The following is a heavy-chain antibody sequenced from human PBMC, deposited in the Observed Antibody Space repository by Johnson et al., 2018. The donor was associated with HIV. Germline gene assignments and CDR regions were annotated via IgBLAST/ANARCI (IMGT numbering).Heavy chain of an antibody. CDR2: IRSKAYGGTT. D-gene: IGHD3-3*01. J-gene: IGHJ3*02. Sequence: VQVVESGGGLVQPGRSLRLSCTASGFTFGDYAMSWVRQAPGKGLEWVGFIRSKAYGGTTEYAASVKGRLTISRDDSKSIAYLQMNSLKTEDTAVYYCTRDSPTYYNFWSGYPADAFDIWGQGTMVTVSS. CDR3: TRDSPTYYNFWSGYPADAFDI. CDR1: GFTFGDYA. V-gene: IGHV3-49*04.